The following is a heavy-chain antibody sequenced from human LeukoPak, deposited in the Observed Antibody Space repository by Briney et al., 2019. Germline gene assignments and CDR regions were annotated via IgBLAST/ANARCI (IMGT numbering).Heavy chain of an antibody. CDR1: GFTFSSYA. D-gene: IGHD3-16*02. V-gene: IGHV3-48*02. CDR3: ARAYPPTYDYVWGSYREPAKFDY. J-gene: IGHJ4*02. CDR2: ISRSSSTI. Sequence: GGSLRLSCAASGFTFSSYAMNWVRQAPGKGLEGVSYISRSSSTIYYADSVKGRFTISRDNAKNSPYLQMNSLRDEDTAVYYCARAYPPTYDYVWGSYREPAKFDYWGQGTLVTVSS.